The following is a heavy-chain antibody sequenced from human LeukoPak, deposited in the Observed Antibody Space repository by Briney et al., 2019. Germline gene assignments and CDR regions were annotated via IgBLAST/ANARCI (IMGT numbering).Heavy chain of an antibody. CDR3: ANLNYYDSSGSYGMDV. CDR1: GFTFSTYD. CDR2: ISYDGSNK. D-gene: IGHD3-22*01. V-gene: IGHV3-30*18. J-gene: IGHJ6*02. Sequence: GGSLRLSCAASGFTFSTYDMHWVRQSPGKGLEWVALISYDGSNKYYADSVKGRFTISRDNSKNTLYLQMNSLRAEDTAVYYCANLNYYDSSGSYGMDVWGQGTTSPSP.